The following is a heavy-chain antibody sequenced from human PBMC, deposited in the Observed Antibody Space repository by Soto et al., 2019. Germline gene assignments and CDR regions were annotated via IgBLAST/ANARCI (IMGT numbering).Heavy chain of an antibody. CDR2: FDPEDGET. CDR1: GYTFTSYA. Sequence: ASVKVSCKASGYTFTSYAMHWVRQAPGQRLKWMGGFDPEDGETIYAQKFQGRVTMTEDTSTDTAYMELSSLRSEDTAVYYCASFEGYCSSTSCYTGYYGMDVWGQGTTVTVSS. CDR3: ASFEGYCSSTSCYTGYYGMDV. J-gene: IGHJ6*02. D-gene: IGHD2-2*02. V-gene: IGHV1-24*01.